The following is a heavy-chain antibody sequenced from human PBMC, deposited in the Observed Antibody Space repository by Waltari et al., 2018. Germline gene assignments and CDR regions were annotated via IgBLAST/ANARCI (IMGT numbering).Heavy chain of an antibody. V-gene: IGHV5-51*01. Sequence: EVQLVQSGGEVKKPGESLKISCKASGYTFTIYWIGWVRQLPGKGLEWMGGVYPGDSDTRYSPSFQGQVTISADKSITTAYLQWSNLKASDTAMYYCARHPRNYYNNNGYLSKDTFDIWGQGTTVTVSS. D-gene: IGHD3-22*01. CDR2: VYPGDSDT. J-gene: IGHJ3*02. CDR1: GYTFTIYW. CDR3: ARHPRNYYNNNGYLSKDTFDI.